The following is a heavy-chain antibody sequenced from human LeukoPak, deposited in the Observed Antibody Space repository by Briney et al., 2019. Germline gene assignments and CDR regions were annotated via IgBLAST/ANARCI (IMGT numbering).Heavy chain of an antibody. CDR2: IHYSGTT. CDR3: ARGAALVTDKYFDY. D-gene: IGHD5-18*01. Sequence: SETLSLTCTVSGGSISSYYWSWIRQPPGQGLEWIGCIHYSGTTNYNPSLNSRVTMSIGTSKEYFSLKLTSVTTADTAFYYCARGAALVTDKYFDYWGHGILVTVSS. CDR1: GGSISSYY. J-gene: IGHJ4*01. V-gene: IGHV4-59*08.